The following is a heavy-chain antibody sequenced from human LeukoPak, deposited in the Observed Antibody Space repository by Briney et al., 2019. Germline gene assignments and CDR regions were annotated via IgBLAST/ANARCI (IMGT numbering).Heavy chain of an antibody. D-gene: IGHD3-10*01. V-gene: IGHV3-11*01. CDR1: GFTFSDHY. J-gene: IGHJ4*02. CDR3: ASLRDFFASGSYYKGGYFDH. Sequence: PGGSLRLSCVASGFTFSDHYMGWVRQAPGKGLEWISYITGSGNSINYADSVKGRFTISRDNAEDSLYLQMNNLRAEDTAVYYCASLRDFFASGSYYKGGYFDHWGQGTLVTVSS. CDR2: ITGSGNSI.